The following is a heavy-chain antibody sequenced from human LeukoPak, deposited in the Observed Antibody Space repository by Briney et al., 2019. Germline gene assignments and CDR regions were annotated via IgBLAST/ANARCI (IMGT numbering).Heavy chain of an antibody. CDR3: ARLQFGSGDYHEVDY. Sequence: SETLSLTCTVSGVSMTTYYWSWIRQPPGKGLEWIGYIFYSGSTNYNPPLKSRVTLSVDTSKNQFSLRLSSVTAADTAVYYCARLQFGSGDYHEVDYWGQGTLVTVSS. J-gene: IGHJ4*02. D-gene: IGHD3-22*01. CDR1: GVSMTTYY. V-gene: IGHV4-59*08. CDR2: IFYSGST.